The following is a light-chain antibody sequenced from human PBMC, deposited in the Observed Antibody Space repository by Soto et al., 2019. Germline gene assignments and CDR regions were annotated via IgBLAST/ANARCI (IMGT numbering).Light chain of an antibody. J-gene: IGKJ1*01. CDR3: QQYGSSPT. CDR2: GAS. Sequence: EIVLTQSPGTLSLSPGERATLSCRASQSVRSNYLAWYQQKPGQAPRLLIYGASSRATGIPDRFSGSGSGTDFTLTINRLQPEDFVVYFCQQYGSSPTFGQGTKVEVK. V-gene: IGKV3-20*01. CDR1: QSVRSNY.